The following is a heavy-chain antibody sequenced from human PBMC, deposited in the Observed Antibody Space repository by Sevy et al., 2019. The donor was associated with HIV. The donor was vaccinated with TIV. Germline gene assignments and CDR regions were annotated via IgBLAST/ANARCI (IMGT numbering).Heavy chain of an antibody. V-gene: IGHV1-69*13. CDR2: IIPIFGTP. D-gene: IGHD1-1*01. CDR3: ATSGTTGTTSHFGY. CDR1: GGTFSDFG. J-gene: IGHJ4*02. Sequence: VKVSCKASGGTFSDFGFHWVRQAPGQGLEWMGGIIPIFGTPNYAQQFLGRVTIIADESTSTVYMELNRLTSDYTAVYYCATSGTTGTTSHFGYWGQGTLVTVSS.